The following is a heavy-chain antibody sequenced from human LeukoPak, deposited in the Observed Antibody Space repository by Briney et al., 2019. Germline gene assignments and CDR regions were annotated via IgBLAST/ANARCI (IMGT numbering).Heavy chain of an antibody. J-gene: IGHJ2*01. CDR3: AREVPWVWNFDL. Sequence: SETLSLTCTVSGGSIGSGDYYWSWIRQPPGTGLEWIGYIYYSGSTYYNPSLKSRVTISVDTSKNQFSLKLNSVTAADTAVYYCAREVPWVWNFDLWGRGTPVTVSS. D-gene: IGHD1-26*01. V-gene: IGHV4-30-4*01. CDR1: GGSIGSGDYY. CDR2: IYYSGST.